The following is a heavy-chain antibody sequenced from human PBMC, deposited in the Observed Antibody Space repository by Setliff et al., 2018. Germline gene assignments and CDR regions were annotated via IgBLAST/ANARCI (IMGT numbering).Heavy chain of an antibody. V-gene: IGHV3-30*01. CDR1: GFTFSSYA. CDR3: ATLSKDLNY. Sequence: GGSLRLSCAASGFTFSSYAMHWVRQAPGKGLEWVAVITYDGSNKFYADSVRGRFTISRDISKNTVSLQMNSLRPEDTAVYYCATLSKDLNYWGQGTLVTVSS. D-gene: IGHD3-3*01. J-gene: IGHJ4*02. CDR2: ITYDGSNK.